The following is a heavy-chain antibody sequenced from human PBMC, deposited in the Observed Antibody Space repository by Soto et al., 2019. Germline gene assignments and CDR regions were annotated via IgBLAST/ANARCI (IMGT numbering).Heavy chain of an antibody. J-gene: IGHJ6*02. CDR1: GFTFSSYG. CDR2: IPYDGSNK. Sequence: PGGSLRLSCAASGFTFSSYGMHWVRQAPGKGLEWVAVIPYDGSNKYYADSVKGRFTISRDNSKNTLYLQMNSLRAEDTAVYYCAKDPYASIVRHGMDVWGQGTTVTVSS. V-gene: IGHV3-30*18. D-gene: IGHD2-15*01. CDR3: AKDPYASIVRHGMDV.